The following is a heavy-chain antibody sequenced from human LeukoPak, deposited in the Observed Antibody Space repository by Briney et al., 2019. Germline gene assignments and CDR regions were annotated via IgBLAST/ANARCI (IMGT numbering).Heavy chain of an antibody. D-gene: IGHD1-20*01. J-gene: IGHJ6*03. CDR1: GYTFTSYG. V-gene: IGHV1-18*01. CDR2: ISAYNGNT. CDR3: ARDRITGTKRYYYYYMDV. Sequence: ASVKVSCKASGYTFTSYGISWVRQAPGQGLEWMGWISAYNGNTNYAQKLQGRVTMTTDTSTSTAYMELRSLRSDGTAVYYCARDRITGTKRYYYYYMDVWGKGTTVTVSS.